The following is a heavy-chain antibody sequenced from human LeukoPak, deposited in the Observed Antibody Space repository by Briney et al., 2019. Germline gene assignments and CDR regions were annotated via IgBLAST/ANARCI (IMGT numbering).Heavy chain of an antibody. CDR2: ISYDGSNK. V-gene: IGHV3-30-3*01. CDR1: GFTFSSYA. Sequence: PGRSLRLSCAASGFTFSSYAMHWVRQAPGKGLEWVAVISYDGSNKYYADSMKGRFTISRDNSKNTLYLQMNSLRAEDTAVYYCARDRDDSYDFDYWGQGTLVTVSS. CDR3: ARDRDDSYDFDY. J-gene: IGHJ4*02. D-gene: IGHD1-1*01.